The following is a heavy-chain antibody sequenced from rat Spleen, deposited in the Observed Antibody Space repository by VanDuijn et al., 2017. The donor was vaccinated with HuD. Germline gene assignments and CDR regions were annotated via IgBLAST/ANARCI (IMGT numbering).Heavy chain of an antibody. CDR2: ISSGGST. Sequence: QVQLKESGPGLVQPSQTLSLTCTVSGFSLTSYHVHWVRQPPGKGLEWIAAISSGGSTYYNSALKSRLSISRDTSKSQVFLKMNSLQTEDTAIYFCNRGPPRDAVEHYYGYYFDYWGQGVMVTVSS. D-gene: IGHD1-1*01. CDR3: NRGPPRDAVEHYYGYYFDY. V-gene: IGHV2S12*01. CDR1: GFSLTSYH. J-gene: IGHJ2*01.